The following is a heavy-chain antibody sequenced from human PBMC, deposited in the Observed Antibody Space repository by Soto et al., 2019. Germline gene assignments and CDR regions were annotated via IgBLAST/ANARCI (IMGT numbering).Heavy chain of an antibody. CDR3: ARAFSSGWFFWYFQH. J-gene: IGHJ1*01. D-gene: IGHD6-19*01. CDR1: GFTFSSYS. V-gene: IGHV3-21*01. CDR2: ISSSSSYI. Sequence: GGSLRLSCAASGFTFSSYSMNWVRQAPGKGPEWVSSISSSSSYIYYADSVKGRFTISRDNAKNSLYLQMNSLRAEDTAVYYCARAFSSGWFFWYFQHWGQGTLVTVSS.